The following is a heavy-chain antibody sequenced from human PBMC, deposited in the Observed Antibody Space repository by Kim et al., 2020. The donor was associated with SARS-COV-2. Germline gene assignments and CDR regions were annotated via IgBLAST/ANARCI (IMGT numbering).Heavy chain of an antibody. CDR1: GGSISSGGYY. J-gene: IGHJ5*02. V-gene: IGHV4-31*03. D-gene: IGHD1-26*01. CDR3: ARDAPGSGSYSHWFDP. Sequence: SETLSLTCTVSGGSISSGGYYWSWIRQHPGKGLEWIGYIYYSGSTYYNPSLKSRVTISVDTSKNQFSLKLRSVTAADTAVYYCARDAPGSGSYSHWFDPWGQGTLVTVS. CDR2: IYYSGST.